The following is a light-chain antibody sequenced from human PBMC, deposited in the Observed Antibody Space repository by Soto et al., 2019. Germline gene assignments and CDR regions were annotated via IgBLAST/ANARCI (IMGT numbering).Light chain of an antibody. J-gene: IGKJ2*01. Sequence: DIQMTQSPSTLSASVGDRVTITCRASQSINSYLAWYQQKPGKAPKVLIYKASSLKSGVPSRCSGSGSGTDFTLTISSLQPDDFATYYSQQYNTYPYTFGQGTKLEIK. CDR1: QSINSY. CDR2: KAS. V-gene: IGKV1-5*03. CDR3: QQYNTYPYT.